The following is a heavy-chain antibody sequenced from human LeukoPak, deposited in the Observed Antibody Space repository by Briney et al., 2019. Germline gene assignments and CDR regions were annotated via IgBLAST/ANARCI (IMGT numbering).Heavy chain of an antibody. CDR2: IKQDGSEK. D-gene: IGHD5-18*01. V-gene: IGHV3-7*01. CDR1: GFTFSSYW. Sequence: GXXLRLSCAASGFTFSSYWMSWVRQAPGKGLEWVANIKQDGSEKYYVDSVKGRFTISRDNAKNSLYLQMNSLRAEDTAVYYCARDSGARGYSYGAYWGQGTLVTVSS. CDR3: ARDSGARGYSYGAY. J-gene: IGHJ4*02.